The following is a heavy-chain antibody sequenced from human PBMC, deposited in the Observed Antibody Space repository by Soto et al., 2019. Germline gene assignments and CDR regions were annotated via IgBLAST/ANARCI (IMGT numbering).Heavy chain of an antibody. J-gene: IGHJ4*02. CDR1: GGSISSYY. CDR2: IYYSGST. Sequence: PSETLSLTCTVSGGSISSYYWSWIRQPPGKGLEWIGYIYYSGSTNYNPSLKSRVTISVDTSKNQFSLKLSSVTAADTAVYYCSRALYYYDSSGYQPSPSFDYWGQGTLVTVSS. CDR3: SRALYYYDSSGYQPSPSFDY. D-gene: IGHD3-22*01. V-gene: IGHV4-59*01.